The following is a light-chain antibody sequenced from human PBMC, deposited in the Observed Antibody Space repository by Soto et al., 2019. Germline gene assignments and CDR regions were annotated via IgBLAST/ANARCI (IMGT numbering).Light chain of an antibody. CDR2: DVV. CDR3: SSYTSTMTNV. V-gene: IGLV2-14*03. J-gene: IGLJ1*01. CDR1: SSDVGGFNS. Sequence: QSVLTKPASLNGFPGQTITISCTGTSSDVGGFNSVSWYQLRPGTAPKLILYDVVDRPSGVSYRFSGSKSGNTASLTISGLQAADEADYFCSSYTSTMTNVFGSGTKVTVL.